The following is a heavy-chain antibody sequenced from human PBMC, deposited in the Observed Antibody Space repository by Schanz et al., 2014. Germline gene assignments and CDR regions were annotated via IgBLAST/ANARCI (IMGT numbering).Heavy chain of an antibody. J-gene: IGHJ3*02. CDR3: AKDMHKDYGGKPQAFDI. D-gene: IGHD4-17*01. CDR1: GFTFSRCG. V-gene: IGHV3-33*02. CDR2: IWFDGSNK. Sequence: QVQLVESGGGVVQPGRSLRLSCAASGFTFSRCGMHWVRQTPAKGLEWVAIIWFDGSNKYYADSVKGRFTISRDNSRNTLFLQMNSLRAEDTAVYYCAKDMHKDYGGKPQAFDIWGQGTMVTVSS.